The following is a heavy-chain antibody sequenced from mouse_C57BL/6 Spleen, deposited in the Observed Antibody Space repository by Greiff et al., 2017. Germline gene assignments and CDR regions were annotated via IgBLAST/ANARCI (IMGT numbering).Heavy chain of an antibody. CDR2: IDPENGDT. J-gene: IGHJ3*01. V-gene: IGHV14-4*01. CDR3: TSYYYGSSGFAY. Sequence: VQLQQSGAELVRPGASVKLSCTASGFNIKDDYMHWVKQRPEQGLAWIGWIDPENGDTEYASKFQGKATITADPSSNTAYLQLSSLTSEDTAVYYCTSYYYGSSGFAYWGQGTLVTVSA. D-gene: IGHD1-1*01. CDR1: GFNIKDDY.